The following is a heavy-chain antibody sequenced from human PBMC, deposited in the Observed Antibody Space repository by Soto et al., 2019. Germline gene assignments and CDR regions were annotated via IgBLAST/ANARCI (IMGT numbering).Heavy chain of an antibody. CDR2: ISAYNGNT. CDR3: AIDGALGENYYSYGMDV. J-gene: IGHJ6*02. CDR1: GYTFTSYG. V-gene: IGHV1-18*01. D-gene: IGHD2-21*01. Sequence: QVQLVQSGAEVKKPGASVKVSCKASGYTFTSYGISWVRQAPGQGLEWMGWISAYNGNTNYAQKLQGRVTMTTDTPTSTAHIDLSSLRSDYTAVYYFAIDGALGENYYSYGMDVWGQGTTVTVSS.